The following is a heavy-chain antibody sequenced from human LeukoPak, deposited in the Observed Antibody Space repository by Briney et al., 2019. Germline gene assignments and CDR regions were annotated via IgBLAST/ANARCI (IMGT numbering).Heavy chain of an antibody. J-gene: IGHJ4*02. V-gene: IGHV5-51*01. D-gene: IGHD5-24*01. CDR1: GYSFSSYW. CDR2: IYPGGSET. Sequence: GESLKISCKGLGYSFSSYWNAWVRQRPGKGLXWRXXIYPGGSETRYDPSFQGQVTISADRSTRTAYLQWSSLRASDTAMYYCARASRDGYNQNFDHWGQGTLVTVSS. CDR3: ARASRDGYNQNFDH.